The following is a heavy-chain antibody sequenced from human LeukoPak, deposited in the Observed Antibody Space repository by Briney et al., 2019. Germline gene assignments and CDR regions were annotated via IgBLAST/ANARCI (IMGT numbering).Heavy chain of an antibody. D-gene: IGHD2-21*02. CDR3: ARAYCGGDCYSRWYFDY. CDR2: IYYSGST. Sequence: SETLSLTCTVSGGSISSYYWSWIRQPPGKGLEWIGYIYYSGSTNYNPSLKSRVTISVDTSKNQFSLKLSSVTAADTAVYYCARAYCGGDCYSRWYFDYWGQGTLVTVSS. CDR1: GGSISSYY. J-gene: IGHJ4*02. V-gene: IGHV4-59*08.